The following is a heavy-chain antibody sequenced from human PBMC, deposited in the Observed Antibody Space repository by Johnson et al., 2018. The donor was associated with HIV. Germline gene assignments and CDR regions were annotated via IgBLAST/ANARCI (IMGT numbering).Heavy chain of an antibody. CDR2: ISSSGNTI. CDR1: GFTFSDYY. Sequence: QVQLVESGGGLVQPGGSLRVSCAASGFTFSDYYMSWIRQAPGKGLEWISYISSSGNTIYYADSVEGRFTISRDNAENTLYLQMNSLRGEDTAVYYCARDWDLPNAFDIWGQGTMVTVSS. CDR3: ARDWDLPNAFDI. V-gene: IGHV3-11*04. D-gene: IGHD1-26*01. J-gene: IGHJ3*02.